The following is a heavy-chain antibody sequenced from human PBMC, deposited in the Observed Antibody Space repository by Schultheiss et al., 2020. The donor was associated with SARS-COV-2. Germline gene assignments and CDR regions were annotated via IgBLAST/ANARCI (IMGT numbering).Heavy chain of an antibody. D-gene: IGHD5-24*01. J-gene: IGHJ4*02. CDR3: ARDMARGY. CDR2: ISYDGSNK. V-gene: IGHV3-30*03. CDR1: GFTFSSYG. Sequence: GESLKISCAASGFTFSSYGMHWVRQAPGKGLEWVAVISYDGSNKYYADSVKGRFTISRDNSKNTLYLQMNSLRAEDTAVYYCARDMARGYWGQGTLVTVSS.